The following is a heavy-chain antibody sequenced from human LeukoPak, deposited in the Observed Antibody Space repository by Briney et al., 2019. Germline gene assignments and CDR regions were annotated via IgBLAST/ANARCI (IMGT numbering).Heavy chain of an antibody. CDR1: GFTFGSYA. CDR2: ISTSGGGT. J-gene: IGHJ6*02. CDR3: SRYCISTTCPSTDYYAMNV. V-gene: IGHV3-23*01. D-gene: IGHD2-2*01. Sequence: GGSLRLSCAASGFTFGSYAMSWVRQAPGKGLEWVSAISTSGGGTFYADSVKGRFTISRDNSKNTLYLQMNSLRADDTAMYYCSRYCISTTCPSTDYYAMNVWGQGTTVTVSS.